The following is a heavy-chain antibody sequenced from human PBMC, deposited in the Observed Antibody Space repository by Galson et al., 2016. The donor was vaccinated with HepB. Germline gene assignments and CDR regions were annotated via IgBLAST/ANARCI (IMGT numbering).Heavy chain of an antibody. CDR2: ISSNGRTT. CDR1: GFTFTSYA. Sequence: SLRLSCAASGFTFTSYAMHWVRQAPGKGLQYVSAISSNGRTTYYANSVNSRFTISRVNSKNTLYLQISGLRPDDSAIYSCVRDHYPDMTTYYYWYFDLWGRGTLVTGSS. J-gene: IGHJ2*01. CDR3: VRDHYPDMTTYYYWYFDL. V-gene: IGHV3-64D*06. D-gene: IGHD3-9*01.